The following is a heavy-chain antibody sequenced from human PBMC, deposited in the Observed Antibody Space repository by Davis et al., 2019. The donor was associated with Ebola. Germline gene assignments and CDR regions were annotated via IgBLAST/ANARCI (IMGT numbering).Heavy chain of an antibody. D-gene: IGHD4-17*01. CDR3: ARARKKTTVTSYNWFDP. CDR1: GYTFTNYD. CDR2: INPNSGNR. Sequence: AASVKVSCKASGYTFTNYDINWVRQATGQGLEWVGWINPNSGNRGYAQQFQGRVTMTRNTSISTAYMELRSLRSEDTAVYYCARARKKTTVTSYNWFDPWGQGTLVTVSS. J-gene: IGHJ5*02. V-gene: IGHV1-8*01.